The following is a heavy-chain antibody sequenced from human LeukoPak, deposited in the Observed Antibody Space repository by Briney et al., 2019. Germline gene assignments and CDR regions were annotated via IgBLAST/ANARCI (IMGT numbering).Heavy chain of an antibody. CDR2: ISGSGGST. V-gene: IGHV3-23*01. J-gene: IGHJ4*02. D-gene: IGHD3-3*01. CDR3: AKTPVLRFLEWSPKHQTSDFDY. CDR1: GFTFSSYA. Sequence: PGGSLGLSCAASGFTFSSYAMSWVRQAPGKGLEWVSAISGSGGSTYYADSVKGRFTISRDNSKNTLYLQMNSLRAEDTAVYYCAKTPVLRFLEWSPKHQTSDFDYWGQGTLVTVSS.